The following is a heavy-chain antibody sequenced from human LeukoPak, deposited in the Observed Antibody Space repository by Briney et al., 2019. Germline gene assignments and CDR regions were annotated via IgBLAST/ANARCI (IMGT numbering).Heavy chain of an antibody. D-gene: IGHD3-9*01. CDR1: GYTFTSYG. Sequence: ASVKVSCKASGYTFTSYGISWVRQAPGQGLEWMGWISAYNGNTNYAQKLQGRVTMTTDTSTSTVYMELRSLRYDDTAVYYCVRDASSLRYFDWLLSNWFDPWGQGTLVTVSS. J-gene: IGHJ5*02. V-gene: IGHV1-18*01. CDR3: VRDASSLRYFDWLLSNWFDP. CDR2: ISAYNGNT.